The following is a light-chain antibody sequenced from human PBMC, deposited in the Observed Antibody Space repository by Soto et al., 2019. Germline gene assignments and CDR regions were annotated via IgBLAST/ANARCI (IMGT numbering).Light chain of an antibody. CDR3: MQALQTPYT. V-gene: IGKV2-28*01. J-gene: IGKJ2*01. CDR2: LVS. Sequence: DIVMTQSPLSLPVTSGEPASISCRSSQSLLHGNGYNYLDWYLQKPGQSQQLLIYLVSNRASGVPDRFSGSGSGTDFTLKISRVEAEDVGIYYCMQALQTPYTFGQGTKVEVK. CDR1: QSLLHGNGYNY.